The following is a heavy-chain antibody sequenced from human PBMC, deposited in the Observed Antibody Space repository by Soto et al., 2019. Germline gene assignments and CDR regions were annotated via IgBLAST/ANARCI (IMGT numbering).Heavy chain of an antibody. Sequence: SLRLSCAASGFTVSNNYMNWVRQAPGKGLEWVSVIYTGGTTYYADSVKGRFTISRDNSKNTLYLQMNSLRADDTAVYYCARDSSYYNFYYMDVWGKGTTVTVSS. V-gene: IGHV3-66*01. CDR3: ARDSSYYNFYYMDV. CDR1: GFTVSNNY. CDR2: IYTGGTT. J-gene: IGHJ6*03.